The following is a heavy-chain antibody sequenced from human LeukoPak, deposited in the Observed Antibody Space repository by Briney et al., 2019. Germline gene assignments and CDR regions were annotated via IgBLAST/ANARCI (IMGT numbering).Heavy chain of an antibody. V-gene: IGHV4-4*02. Sequence: PSETLSLTCAVSGGSISSSNWWSWVRQPPGKGLEWIGEIYHSGSTNYNPSLKSRVTISVDKSKNQFSLKLSSVTAADTAVYYCARDLSSSKSLRTWSRIRTYGLGAFDIWGQGTMVTVSS. J-gene: IGHJ3*02. CDR3: ARDLSSSKSLRTWSRIRTYGLGAFDI. CDR1: GGSISSSNW. D-gene: IGHD4-17*01. CDR2: IYHSGST.